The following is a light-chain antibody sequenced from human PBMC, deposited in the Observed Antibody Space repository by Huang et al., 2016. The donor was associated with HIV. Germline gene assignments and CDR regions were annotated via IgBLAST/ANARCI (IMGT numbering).Light chain of an antibody. Sequence: EIVMTQSPATLSVSPGGRVTLSCRASQSVSNNLAWYQQKPGQAPRLLVYSASTRATGIPARFSGSGSGTEFTLTISSLQSEHFAVYYCQQYDSWPITFGPGTRVD. CDR3: QQYDSWPIT. J-gene: IGKJ3*01. CDR2: SAS. V-gene: IGKV3-15*01. CDR1: QSVSNN.